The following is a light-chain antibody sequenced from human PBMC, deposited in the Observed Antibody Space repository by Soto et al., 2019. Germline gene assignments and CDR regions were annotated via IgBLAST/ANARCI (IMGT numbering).Light chain of an antibody. J-gene: IGKJ4*01. CDR2: SAS. V-gene: IGKV1-12*01. CDR3: QQANTFALT. CDR1: QGINSW. Sequence: DIQMTQSPSSVSASVGDRVTITCRASQGINSWLAWYQQKSGKAPKLLIYSASSLVSGVPSRFSGSGSGTEFTLTISSLQPEDFATYYCQQANTFALTFGGGTKVDI.